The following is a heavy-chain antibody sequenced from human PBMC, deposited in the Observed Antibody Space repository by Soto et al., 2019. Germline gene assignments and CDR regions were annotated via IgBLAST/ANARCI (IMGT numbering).Heavy chain of an antibody. CDR1: GFSLTSYRVG. CDR3: AHIMITYGGVSALDAFDF. Sequence: QITLKESGPTLVNPTQTLTLTCTFSGFSLTSYRVGVAWIRQPPGKALEWLAIIYWDDDRRYSPSLESRLAITNDTSKNQVVLTMTNLDPMDTATYYCAHIMITYGGVSALDAFDFWGQETVVTVSS. V-gene: IGHV2-5*02. D-gene: IGHD3-16*01. J-gene: IGHJ3*01. CDR2: IYWDDDR.